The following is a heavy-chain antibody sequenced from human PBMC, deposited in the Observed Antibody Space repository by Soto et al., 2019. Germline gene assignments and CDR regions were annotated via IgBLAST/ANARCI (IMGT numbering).Heavy chain of an antibody. D-gene: IGHD2-15*01. CDR2: INPNSGVT. J-gene: IGHJ4*02. CDR1: GYTFTGKY. V-gene: IGHV1-2*02. CDR3: ARKQAGYFSGIDY. Sequence: ASVKVSCKASGYTFTGKYLHWVRQAPGQGLEWMGWINPNSGVTNYAEKFQGRVTMTRDTSISTAYMDLTRLKSDDTAVYFCARKQAGYFSGIDYWGQGTLVTVSS.